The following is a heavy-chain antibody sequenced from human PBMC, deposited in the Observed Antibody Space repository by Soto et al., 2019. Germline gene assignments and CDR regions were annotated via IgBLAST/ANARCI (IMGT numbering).Heavy chain of an antibody. CDR2: ISGSGRTI. Sequence: QVQLVESGGGLVKPGGSLRLSCAASGIVFSDYMSWVRQAPGKGLEWLSYISGSGRTIYSADSVKGRSTISRDNATNSLSLQMNNVRTEDTAVYYCAGLPFPWGWFDPWGHGTLVTVSS. CDR1: GIVFSDY. J-gene: IGHJ5*02. D-gene: IGHD3-16*01. CDR3: AGLPFPWGWFDP. V-gene: IGHV3-11*01.